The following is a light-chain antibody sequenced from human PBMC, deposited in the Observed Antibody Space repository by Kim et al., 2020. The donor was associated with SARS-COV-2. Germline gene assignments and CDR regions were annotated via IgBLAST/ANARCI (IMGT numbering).Light chain of an antibody. V-gene: IGLV4-69*01. CDR2: LNSDGSQ. CDR1: SGHSTYA. CDR3: QTGDTGIRV. J-gene: IGLJ3*02. Sequence: SVKLTCTLSSGHSTYANAWHQQQPEKGPRYLMKLNSDGSQNKGDGIPDRFSGSSSGAERYLSISSLQSEDEADYYCQTGDTGIRVFGGGTQLTVL.